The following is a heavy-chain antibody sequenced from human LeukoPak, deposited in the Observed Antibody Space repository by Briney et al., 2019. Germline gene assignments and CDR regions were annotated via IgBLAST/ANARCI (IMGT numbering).Heavy chain of an antibody. D-gene: IGHD2-2*01. J-gene: IGHJ4*02. CDR3: ARQGPAGVYFDY. CDR1: GYSISSGYY. V-gene: IGHV4-38-2*02. Sequence: SETLSLTCNASGYSISSGYYWGWIRQPPGKGLEWIGSIYHSGSTYYNPSLKSRVTISVDTSKNQFSLKLSSVTAADTAVYYCARQGPAGVYFDYWGQGTLVTVSS. CDR2: IYHSGST.